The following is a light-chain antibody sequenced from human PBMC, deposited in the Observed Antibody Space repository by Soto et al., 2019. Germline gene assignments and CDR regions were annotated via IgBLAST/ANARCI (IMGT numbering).Light chain of an antibody. Sequence: IVMTQSPATLSVSPGEGVTLSCRASQSVDNNLAWYQQKPGQAPRLLIYGASTRATGIPGTFSGSGSGTEFTLTISSLQSEDFAVYYCQQYNNWPRTFDQGTTVEIK. CDR2: GAS. V-gene: IGKV3-15*01. CDR1: QSVDNN. J-gene: IGKJ1*01. CDR3: QQYNNWPRT.